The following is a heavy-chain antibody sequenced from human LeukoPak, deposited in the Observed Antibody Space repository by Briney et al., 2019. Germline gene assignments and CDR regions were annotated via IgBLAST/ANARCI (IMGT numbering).Heavy chain of an antibody. D-gene: IGHD6-19*01. CDR2: IYYSGST. V-gene: IGHV4-59*12. CDR1: GGSMSSYY. J-gene: IGHJ4*02. Sequence: SETLSLTCTVSGGSMSSYYWSWIRQPPGKGLEWIGYIYYSGSTNYNPSLKSRVTISVDTSKNQFSLKLTSVTAADTAMYYCARDSGYSSGVFDYWGQGTLVTVSS. CDR3: ARDSGYSSGVFDY.